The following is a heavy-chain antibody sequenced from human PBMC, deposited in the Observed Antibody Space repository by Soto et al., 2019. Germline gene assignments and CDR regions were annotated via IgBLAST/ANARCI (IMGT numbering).Heavy chain of an antibody. J-gene: IGHJ6*02. V-gene: IGHV1-2*04. CDR2: INPKSGGT. D-gene: IGHD3-16*02. CDR1: GYSFTDYH. CDR3: ARGDSTDCYTGVCSFFYNHDMDV. Sequence: GASVKVSCKASGYSFTDYHIHWVRQAPGQGLEWLGRINPKSGGTSTAQKFQGWVTMTTDTSISTASMELTRLTSDDTAIYYCARGDSTDCYTGVCSFFYNHDMDVWGQGTTVTVSS.